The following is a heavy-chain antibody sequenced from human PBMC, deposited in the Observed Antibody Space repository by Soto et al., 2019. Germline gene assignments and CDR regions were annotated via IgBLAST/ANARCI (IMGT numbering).Heavy chain of an antibody. CDR1: GGSISSYY. V-gene: IGHV4-4*07. CDR2: IYTSGST. J-gene: IGHJ6*02. D-gene: IGHD3-10*01. Sequence: QVQLQESGPGLVKPSETLSLTSTVSGGSISSYYWSWIRQPAGKGLEWIGRIYTSGSTNYNPSLKSRVTMSVDTSQNQFSLKLSSVTAADTAVYYCARGLLLWFGDDYGMDVWGQGTTVTVSS. CDR3: ARGLLLWFGDDYGMDV.